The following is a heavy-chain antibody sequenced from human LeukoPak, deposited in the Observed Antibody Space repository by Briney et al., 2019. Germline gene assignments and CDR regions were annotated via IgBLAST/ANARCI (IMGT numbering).Heavy chain of an antibody. CDR1: GGSFSGYY. J-gene: IGHJ6*02. V-gene: IGHV4-34*01. CDR2: INHSGST. Sequence: SETLSLTCAVYGGSFSGYYWSWIRQPPGKGLEWIGEINHSGSTNYNPSLKSRVTISVDTSKNQFSLKLSSVTAADTAVYYCARGRGYSYGGGYYYYYGMDVRGQGTTVTVSS. CDR3: ARGRGYSYGGGYYYYYGMDV. D-gene: IGHD5-18*01.